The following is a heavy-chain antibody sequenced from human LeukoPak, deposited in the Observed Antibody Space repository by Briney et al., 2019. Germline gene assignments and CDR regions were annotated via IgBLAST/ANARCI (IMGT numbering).Heavy chain of an antibody. J-gene: IGHJ5*02. V-gene: IGHV4-59*01. CDR3: ARKYPDHWFDP. Sequence: SETLSLTCTVSGGSISSYYWSWIRQPPGKGLEWIGYIYYSGSTNYNPSLKSRVTISVDTSKNQFSLKLSSVTAADTAVYYCARKYPDHWFDPWGQGTLVTVSS. D-gene: IGHD6-6*01. CDR2: IYYSGST. CDR1: GGSISSYY.